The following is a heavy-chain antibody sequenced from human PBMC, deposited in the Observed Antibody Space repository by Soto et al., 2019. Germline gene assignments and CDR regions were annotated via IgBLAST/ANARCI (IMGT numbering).Heavy chain of an antibody. D-gene: IGHD4-4*01. CDR3: AGSTADTTLKASSF. J-gene: IGHJ4*02. CDR1: GVSITSTDW. Sequence: QVQLQESGPGLVKPSETLSLSCAVSGVSITSTDWWSWVRQPPGKGLQWIGEVSLGGGANYNPSLKSRVTISEDNSKNRFSLTLNSVTAADTAVYFCAGSTADTTLKASSFWGQGTLVTVSS. CDR2: VSLGGGA. V-gene: IGHV4-4*02.